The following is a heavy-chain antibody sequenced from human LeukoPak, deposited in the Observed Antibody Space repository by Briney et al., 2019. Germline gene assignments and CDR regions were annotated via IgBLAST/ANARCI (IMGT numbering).Heavy chain of an antibody. CDR1: GYTFTSYA. Sequence: ASVKVSCKASGYTFTSYAISWVRQAPGQGLEWMGGIIPIFGTANYAQKFQGRVTITTDESTSTAYMELSSLRSEDTAVYYCARGKPVHMGATRGYYYYYMDVWGKGTTVTVSS. CDR3: ARGKPVHMGATRGYYYYYMDV. D-gene: IGHD1-26*01. V-gene: IGHV1-69*05. J-gene: IGHJ6*03. CDR2: IIPIFGTA.